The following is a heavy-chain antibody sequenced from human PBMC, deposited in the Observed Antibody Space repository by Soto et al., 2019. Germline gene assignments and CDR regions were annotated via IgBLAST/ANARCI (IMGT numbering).Heavy chain of an antibody. J-gene: IGHJ4*02. D-gene: IGHD3-3*01. V-gene: IGHV4-34*01. Sequence: PSETLSLTCAVYGGSFSGYYWSWIRQPPGKGLEWIGEINHSGSTNYNPSLKSRVTISVDTSKNQFSLKLSSVTAADTAVYYCARGLGTIFPFDYWGQGTLVTVSS. CDR2: INHSGST. CDR3: ARGLGTIFPFDY. CDR1: GGSFSGYY.